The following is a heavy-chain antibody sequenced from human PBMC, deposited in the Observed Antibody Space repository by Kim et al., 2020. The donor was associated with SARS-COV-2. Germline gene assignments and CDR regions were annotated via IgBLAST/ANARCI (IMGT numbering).Heavy chain of an antibody. CDR3: AKDSYAVTRMIDY. Sequence: GGSLRLSCAASGFSFSSYALTWVRQAPGRGLEWVSSTSASGGSTYFADSVKGRFTISRDNSKNTLYLQINSLRAEDTALYYCAKDSYAVTRMIDYWGQGTLVTVSS. J-gene: IGHJ4*02. D-gene: IGHD4-17*01. V-gene: IGHV3-23*01. CDR2: TSASGGST. CDR1: GFSFSSYA.